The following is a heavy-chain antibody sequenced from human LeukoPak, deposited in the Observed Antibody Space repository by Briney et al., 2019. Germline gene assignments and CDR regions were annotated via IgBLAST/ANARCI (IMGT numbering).Heavy chain of an antibody. D-gene: IGHD2-2*02. J-gene: IGHJ5*02. CDR1: GYTLTELS. Sequence: ASVTVSCKVSGYTLTELSMHWVRQAPGKGLEWMGGFDPEDGETIYAQKFQGRVTMTEDTSTDTAYMELSSLRSEDTAVYYCATDFRACSSTSCYSWFDPWGQGTLVTVSS. CDR3: ATDFRACSSTSCYSWFDP. CDR2: FDPEDGET. V-gene: IGHV1-24*01.